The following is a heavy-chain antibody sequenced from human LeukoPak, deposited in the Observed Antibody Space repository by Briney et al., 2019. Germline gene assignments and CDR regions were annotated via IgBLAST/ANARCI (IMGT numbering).Heavy chain of an antibody. CDR3: ARVDSSRLYYYYGMDV. CDR2: ISAYNGNT. Sequence: ASVKVSCKASGGTFSSYAISWVRQAPGQGLEWMGWISAYNGNTNYAQKLQGRVTMTTDTSTSTAYMELRSLRSDDTVVYYCARVDSSRLYYYYGMDVWGQGTTVTVSS. J-gene: IGHJ6*02. CDR1: GGTFSSYA. D-gene: IGHD6-13*01. V-gene: IGHV1-18*01.